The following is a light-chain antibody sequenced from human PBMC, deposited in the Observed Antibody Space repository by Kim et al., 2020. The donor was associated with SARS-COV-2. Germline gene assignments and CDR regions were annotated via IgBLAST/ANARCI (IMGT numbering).Light chain of an antibody. Sequence: AAVGDKVTITCRASQTIGTFLDWYQQRPGEAPRLLIHYASSLQSGVPSRFSGSGSGIDFTLTSTSLQPEDYATYYCQQSYDTPRYTFGQGTKLEI. CDR1: QTIGTF. V-gene: IGKV1-39*01. CDR2: YAS. CDR3: QQSYDTPRYT. J-gene: IGKJ2*01.